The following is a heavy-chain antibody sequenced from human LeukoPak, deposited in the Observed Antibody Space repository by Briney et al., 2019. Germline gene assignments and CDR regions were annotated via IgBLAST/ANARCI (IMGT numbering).Heavy chain of an antibody. Sequence: GASVKVSCKASGYTFTSYGISWVRQAPGQGLEWMGWISAYNGNTNYAQKLQGRVTMTTDTSTSTAYMELRSLRSDDTAVYYCATRIEYCSSTSRYRNGFDYWGQGTLVTVSS. CDR3: ATRIEYCSSTSRYRNGFDY. V-gene: IGHV1-18*01. CDR2: ISAYNGNT. CDR1: GYTFTSYG. J-gene: IGHJ4*02. D-gene: IGHD2-2*02.